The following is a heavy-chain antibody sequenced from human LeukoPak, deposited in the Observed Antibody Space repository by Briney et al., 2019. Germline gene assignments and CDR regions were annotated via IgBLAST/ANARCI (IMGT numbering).Heavy chain of an antibody. CDR3: ARGSGWSPPDY. Sequence: SETLSLTCTVSGGSISSYYWSGIRQPPGKGLEWIGYIYCSGSTNYNPSLKSRVTISVDTSKNQFSLKLSSVTAADTAVYYCARGSGWSPPDYWGQGTLVTVSS. D-gene: IGHD6-19*01. CDR2: IYCSGST. CDR1: GGSISSYY. V-gene: IGHV4-59*01. J-gene: IGHJ4*02.